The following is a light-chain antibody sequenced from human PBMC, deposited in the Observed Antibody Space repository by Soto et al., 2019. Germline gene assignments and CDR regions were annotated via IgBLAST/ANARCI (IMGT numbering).Light chain of an antibody. Sequence: EIVLTQSPATLSLSPGERATLSCRASQSVSSYLAWYQQKPGQALRLLIYDASNRATGISARFSGSGSGTDFTLTISSLEPEDFAVYYCQQRSKWPPEVTFGQGTRLEIK. CDR1: QSVSSY. CDR2: DAS. CDR3: QQRSKWPPEVT. V-gene: IGKV3-11*01. J-gene: IGKJ5*01.